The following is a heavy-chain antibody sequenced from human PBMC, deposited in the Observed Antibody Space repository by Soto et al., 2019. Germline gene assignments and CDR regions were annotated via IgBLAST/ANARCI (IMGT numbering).Heavy chain of an antibody. V-gene: IGHV4-38-2*01. CDR3: ASDLLGYRSWFDT. Sequence: SETLSLTCAVSGYSISSGNYWGWIRQPPGKGLEWIGSIYHSGSTYYSPSLKSRATISVDTSKNQFSLKLSSVTAADTAVYFCASDLLGYRSWFDTWGQGTLVTVSS. CDR1: GYSISSGNY. D-gene: IGHD6-13*01. CDR2: IYHSGST. J-gene: IGHJ5*02.